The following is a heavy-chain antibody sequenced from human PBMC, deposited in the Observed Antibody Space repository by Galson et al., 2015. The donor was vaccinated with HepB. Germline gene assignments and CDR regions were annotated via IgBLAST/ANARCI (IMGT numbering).Heavy chain of an antibody. V-gene: IGHV3-11*06. CDR3: ASDCPRGGSTCYSSGDY. Sequence: SLRLSCATSGFTFSDYYMAWARQAPGKGLEWVSYISSSGHYTNTEDDLKGRFFISRDKAKNSLYLQMNSLRAEDTAVYYCASDCPRGGSTCYSSGDYWGQGTLVTVSS. CDR1: GFTFSDYY. D-gene: IGHD2-15*01. CDR2: ISSSGHYT. J-gene: IGHJ4*02.